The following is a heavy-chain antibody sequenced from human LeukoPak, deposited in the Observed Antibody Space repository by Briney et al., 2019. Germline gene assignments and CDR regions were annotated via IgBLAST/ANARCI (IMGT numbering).Heavy chain of an antibody. Sequence: GEHLKISGKGPGSRFTSYWIGGGRQMPGKGLEWMGIIYPGNSATRYRPSFPGEVTISADKSISTAYLQWSSLKASDTGLYCCARLYCSSTSCCGPYYCYYMDVWGKGTRVTVSS. J-gene: IGHJ6*03. CDR3: ARLYCSSTSCCGPYYCYYMDV. CDR1: GSRFTSYW. V-gene: IGHV5-51*01. D-gene: IGHD2-2*01. CDR2: IYPGNSAT.